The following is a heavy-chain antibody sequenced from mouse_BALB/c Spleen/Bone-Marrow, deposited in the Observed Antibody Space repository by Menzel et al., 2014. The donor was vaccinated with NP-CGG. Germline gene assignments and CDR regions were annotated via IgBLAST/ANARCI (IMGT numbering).Heavy chain of an antibody. CDR1: GYTFTSYT. D-gene: IGHD4-1*02. J-gene: IGHJ3*01. V-gene: IGHV1-4*01. Sequence: VQLQQFGAELARPGASVKMSCKASGYTFTSYTMHWVKQRPGQGLEWIGYINPSSGYTNYNQKFKDKATLTADKSSSTAYMQLSSLTSEDSAVYYCARWANWDGFAYWGQGTLVTVSA. CDR2: INPSSGYT. CDR3: ARWANWDGFAY.